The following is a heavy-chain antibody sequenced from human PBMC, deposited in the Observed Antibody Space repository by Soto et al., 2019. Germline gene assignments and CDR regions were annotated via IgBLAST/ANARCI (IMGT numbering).Heavy chain of an antibody. V-gene: IGHV3-20*01. CDR2: ISWNGGST. Sequence: AGGSLRLSCAASGFTFDDYGMSWVRQGPGKGLEWVSGISWNGGSTGYASSVKGRFTISRDNAKNSLYLQMNSLRAEDTALYHCARIDGSFWSGYSAFDIWGQGTMVTVSS. CDR3: ARIDGSFWSGYSAFDI. J-gene: IGHJ3*02. D-gene: IGHD3-3*01. CDR1: GFTFDDYG.